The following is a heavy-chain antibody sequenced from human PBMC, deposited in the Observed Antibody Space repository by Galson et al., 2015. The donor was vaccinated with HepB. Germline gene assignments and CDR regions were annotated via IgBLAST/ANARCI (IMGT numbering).Heavy chain of an antibody. J-gene: IGHJ4*02. CDR1: GDSVSSNSAA. D-gene: IGHD2-21*02. Sequence: CAISGDSVSSNSAAWNWIRQSPSRGLEWLGRTYYRSKWYNDYAVSVKSRITINPDTSKNQFSLQLNSVTPEDTAVYYCAREDYCGGDCYEYYFDYWGQGTLVTVSS. CDR2: TYYRSKWYN. CDR3: AREDYCGGDCYEYYFDY. V-gene: IGHV6-1*01.